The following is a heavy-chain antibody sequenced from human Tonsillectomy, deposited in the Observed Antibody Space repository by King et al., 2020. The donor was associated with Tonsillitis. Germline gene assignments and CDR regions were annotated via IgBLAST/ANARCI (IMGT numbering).Heavy chain of an antibody. D-gene: IGHD2-2*01. V-gene: IGHV3-9*01. CDR1: GFTFDDYA. CDR3: ANGGSATSLFDY. CDR2: ISWNSNYI. J-gene: IGHJ4*02. Sequence: VQLVESGGGLVQPGRSLRLSCAASGFTFDDYAMHWVRQAPGKGLEWVSGISWNSNYIAYADSVKGRFTISRDNAKNSLYLQMHSLRAEDSAFYYCANGGSATSLFDYWGQGTLGTVSS.